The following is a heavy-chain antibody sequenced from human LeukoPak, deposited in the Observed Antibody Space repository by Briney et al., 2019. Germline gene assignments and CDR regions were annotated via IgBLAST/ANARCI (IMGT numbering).Heavy chain of an antibody. CDR3: AAESERWLLRS. CDR1: GGSISSGSYY. V-gene: IGHV4-61*02. J-gene: IGHJ4*02. CDR2: IYTSGST. Sequence: TSQTLSLTCTVSGGSISSGSYYWSWIRQPAGKGLEWIGRIYTSGSTNYNPSLKSRVTISIDTSKNQFSLKLNSVTAADTAVYYCAAESERWLLRSWGQGTLVTVSS. D-gene: IGHD6-19*01.